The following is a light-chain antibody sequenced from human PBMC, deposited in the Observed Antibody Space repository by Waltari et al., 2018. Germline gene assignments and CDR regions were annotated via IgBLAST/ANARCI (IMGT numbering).Light chain of an antibody. J-gene: IGKJ2*01. CDR2: WAS. CDR3: QQYYTAPYT. Sequence: DIVMTQSPDSLAVSLGEKVTSNCKSNQSLLYNSNNKNYLAWYQQKPGQPLKLFFYWASSRESGVPDRFSGSGSGTDFTLTIGSLQAEDVAVYYCQQYYTAPYTFGQGTKLEIK. V-gene: IGKV4-1*01. CDR1: QSLLYNSNNKNY.